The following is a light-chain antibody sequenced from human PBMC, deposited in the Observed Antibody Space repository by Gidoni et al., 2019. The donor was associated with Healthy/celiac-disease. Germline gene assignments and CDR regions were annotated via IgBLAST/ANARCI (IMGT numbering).Light chain of an antibody. J-gene: IGLJ3*02. CDR2: DVS. Sequence: QSALTQPRSVSGSLGQSVTISCTGTSSDVGGYNYFSWYQQHPGKAPKLMIYDVSKRPSGVPDRFSGSKSGNTASLTISGLQAEDEADYYCCSYAGSYTWVFGGGTKLTVL. CDR3: CSYAGSYTWV. V-gene: IGLV2-11*01. CDR1: SSDVGGYNY.